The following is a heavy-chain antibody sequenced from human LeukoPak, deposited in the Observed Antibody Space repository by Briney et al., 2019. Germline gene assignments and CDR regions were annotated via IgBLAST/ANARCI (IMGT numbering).Heavy chain of an antibody. Sequence: PGGSLRLSCAASGFTFSFYGIHWVRQAPGKGLEWVAVISDDGSTKYYSDSVKGRFTISRDNSKNTLYLQMNSLRAEDTAVYYCAKDKYYDSSGSFDYWGQRTLVTVSS. CDR2: ISDDGSTK. V-gene: IGHV3-30*18. CDR3: AKDKYYDSSGSFDY. D-gene: IGHD3-22*01. CDR1: GFTFSFYG. J-gene: IGHJ4*02.